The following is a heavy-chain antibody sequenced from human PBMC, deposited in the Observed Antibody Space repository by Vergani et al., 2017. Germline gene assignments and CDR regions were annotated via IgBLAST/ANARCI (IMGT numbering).Heavy chain of an antibody. CDR3: ARVGTSYYRDYFDF. J-gene: IGHJ4*03. CDR1: GYTFTDYF. Sequence: QVQLVQPGVEVKKPGASVKVSCKASGYTFTDYFMHWVRQAPGQGLEWMGWINPNSGGTNDAQKFQGSITMTRDTSISTAYMELSKQRSDDTAVYYCARVGTSYYRDYFDFWGQGTLVTVSS. CDR2: INPNSGGT. D-gene: IGHD1-26*01. V-gene: IGHV1-2*02.